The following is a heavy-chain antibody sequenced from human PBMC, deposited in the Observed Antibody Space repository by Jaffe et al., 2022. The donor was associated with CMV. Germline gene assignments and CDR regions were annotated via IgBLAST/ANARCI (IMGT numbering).Heavy chain of an antibody. CDR1: GFTFSSYA. CDR2: ISGSGGST. D-gene: IGHD3-3*01. Sequence: EVQLLESGGGLVQPGGSLRLSCAASGFTFSSYAMSWVRQAPGKGLEWVSAISGSGGSTYYADSVKGRFTISRDNSKNTLYLQMNSLRAEDTAVYYCAKDHYPIFGVVIIHYYGMDVWGQGTTVTVSS. J-gene: IGHJ6*02. CDR3: AKDHYPIFGVVIIHYYGMDV. V-gene: IGHV3-23*01.